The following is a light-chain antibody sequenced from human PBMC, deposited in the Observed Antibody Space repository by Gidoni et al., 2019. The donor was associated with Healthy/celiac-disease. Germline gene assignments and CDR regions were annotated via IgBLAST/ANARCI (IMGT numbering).Light chain of an antibody. Sequence: DIVMTQSPDSLAVSLGERATINCKSSQSVLSSSNNKNNLAWYQQKPGQPPKLLIYWAFTRESGVPNRFSGSGCGTDFTLTISSLQAADVAVYDCQQYYTTPRTFGQGTKLEIK. CDR2: WAF. J-gene: IGKJ2*01. CDR3: QQYYTTPRT. CDR1: QSVLSSSNNKNN. V-gene: IGKV4-1*01.